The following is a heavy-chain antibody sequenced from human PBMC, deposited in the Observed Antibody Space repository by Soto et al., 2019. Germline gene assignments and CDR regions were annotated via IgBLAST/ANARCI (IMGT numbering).Heavy chain of an antibody. J-gene: IGHJ6*02. CDR2: INPNIGST. V-gene: IGHV1-2*04. CDR1: GGTFSSYA. CDR3: ARAGYYYGSGSYYENYYYYYGMDV. D-gene: IGHD3-10*01. Sequence: ASVKVSCKASGGTFSSYAISWVRQAPGQGLEWMGGINPNIGSTNYAQKFQGWVTMTRDTSISTAYMELSRLRSDDTAVYYCARAGYYYGSGSYYENYYYYYGMDVWGQGTTVTVSS.